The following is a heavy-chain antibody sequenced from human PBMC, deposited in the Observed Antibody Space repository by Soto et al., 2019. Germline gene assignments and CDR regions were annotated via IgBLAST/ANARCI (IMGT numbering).Heavy chain of an antibody. Sequence: SETLSLTCTVSGGSISGYHWSWLRQPPGKGLEWLDHIYYTGSLNYNPSLKGRVTMSVDTSKNQFSLRLTSVTAADTAVYFCARAFTYDFWSGSLEGLDVWGVGTKVTVSS. D-gene: IGHD3-3*01. V-gene: IGHV4-59*01. J-gene: IGHJ6*04. CDR1: GGSISGYH. CDR2: IYYTGSL. CDR3: ARAFTYDFWSGSLEGLDV.